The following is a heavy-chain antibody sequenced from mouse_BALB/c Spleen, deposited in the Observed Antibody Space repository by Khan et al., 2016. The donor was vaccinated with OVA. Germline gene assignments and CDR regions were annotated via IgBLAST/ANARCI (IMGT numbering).Heavy chain of an antibody. CDR2: IDPANGNT. J-gene: IGHJ2*01. Sequence: VQLQQSGAELVKPGASVKLSCTASGFNIKDTYMHWVKQRPEQGLEWIGRIDPANGNTKYDPKFQGKATIKADPSSNPAYLQLGIQTSETTAVYDCARINAWGQGTTLTVAS. V-gene: IGHV14-3*02. CDR3: ARINA. CDR1: GFNIKDTY.